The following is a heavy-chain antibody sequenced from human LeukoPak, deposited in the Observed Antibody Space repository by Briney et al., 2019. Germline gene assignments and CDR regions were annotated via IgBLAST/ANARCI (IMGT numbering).Heavy chain of an antibody. CDR2: IRQDGGEK. D-gene: IGHD6-13*01. Sequence: PGGSLRLSCAVSGFTFTSYWMNWVRQAPGKELEWVASIRQDGGEKSYVDSVKGRFTISRDNTKNSLYLQINSLRAEDTAVYYCARDGTAAGLYFDLWGQGTLVTVSS. CDR1: GFTFTSYW. J-gene: IGHJ4*01. CDR3: ARDGTAAGLYFDL. V-gene: IGHV3-7*01.